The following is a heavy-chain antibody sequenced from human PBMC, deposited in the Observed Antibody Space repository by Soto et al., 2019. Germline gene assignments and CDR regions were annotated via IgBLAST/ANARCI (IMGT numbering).Heavy chain of an antibody. Sequence: GGSLRLSCAASGFTFSSYAMHWVRQAPGKGLEWVAVISYDGSNKYYADSVKGRFTISRDNSKNTLYLQMNSLRAEDTAVYYCARPLWPDDYNWGYFDLWGRGNLVTVPS. CDR1: GFTFSSYA. J-gene: IGHJ2*01. D-gene: IGHD4-4*01. V-gene: IGHV3-30*01. CDR2: ISYDGSNK. CDR3: ARPLWPDDYNWGYFDL.